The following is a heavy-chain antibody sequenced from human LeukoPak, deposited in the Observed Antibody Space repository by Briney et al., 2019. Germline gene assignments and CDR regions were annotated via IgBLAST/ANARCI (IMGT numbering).Heavy chain of an antibody. CDR2: ISSSSSYI. Sequence: PEGSLRLSCAASGFTFSSYSMNWVRQAPGKGLEWVSSISSSSSYIYYADSVKGRFTISRDNAKNSLYLQMNSLRAEDTAVYYCARARTAVAGTFGLFFDYWGQGTLVTVSS. D-gene: IGHD6-19*01. CDR3: ARARTAVAGTFGLFFDY. J-gene: IGHJ4*02. CDR1: GFTFSSYS. V-gene: IGHV3-21*01.